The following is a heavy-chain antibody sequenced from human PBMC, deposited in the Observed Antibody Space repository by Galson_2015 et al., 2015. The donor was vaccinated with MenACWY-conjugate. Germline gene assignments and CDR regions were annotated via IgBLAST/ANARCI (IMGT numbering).Heavy chain of an antibody. V-gene: IGHV1-46*03. Sequence: SVKVSCKASGYTFTRYYMHWVRQAPGQGLEWVGIINPSGGSTTYAQKLQGRVTMTRDTSTSTLFLELSSLRSEDTAVYYCASEVRATCYFEYWGQGTLVTVSS. D-gene: IGHD2-2*01. CDR1: GYTFTRYY. CDR2: INPSGGST. CDR3: ASEVRATCYFEY. J-gene: IGHJ4*02.